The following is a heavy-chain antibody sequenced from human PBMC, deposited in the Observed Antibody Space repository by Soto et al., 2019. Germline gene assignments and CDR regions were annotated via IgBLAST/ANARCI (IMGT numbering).Heavy chain of an antibody. D-gene: IGHD1-26*01. CDR1: GFTFSSYE. J-gene: IGHJ3*02. Sequence: GGSLRLSCAASGFTFSSYEMNWVRQAPGKGLEWVSYISSSGSTIYYADSVKGRFTISRDNAKNSLYLQMNSLRAEDTAVYYCARYNAAGAGATLDAFDIWGQGTMVTVSS. CDR3: ARYNAAGAGATLDAFDI. CDR2: ISSSGSTI. V-gene: IGHV3-48*03.